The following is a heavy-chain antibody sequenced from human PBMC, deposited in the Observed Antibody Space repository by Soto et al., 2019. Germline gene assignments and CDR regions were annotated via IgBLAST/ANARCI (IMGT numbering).Heavy chain of an antibody. D-gene: IGHD5-18*01. V-gene: IGHV3-30*18. CDR3: AKDIPGYSYGPSHQTPPTYYYYGMDV. CDR2: ISYDGSNK. Sequence: PGGSLRLSCAASGFTFSSYGMHWVRQAPGKGLEWVAVISYDGSNKYYADSVKGRFTISRDNSKNTLYLQMNSLRAEDTAVYYSAKDIPGYSYGPSHQTPPTYYYYGMDVWGQGTTVTVSS. CDR1: GFTFSSYG. J-gene: IGHJ6*02.